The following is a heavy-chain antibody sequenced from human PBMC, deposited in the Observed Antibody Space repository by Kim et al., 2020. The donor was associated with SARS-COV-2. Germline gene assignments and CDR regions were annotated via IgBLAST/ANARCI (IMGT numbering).Heavy chain of an antibody. J-gene: IGHJ4*02. CDR1: GYIFTGNY. Sequence: ASVKVSCEAPGYIFTGNYMHWVRQAPGQGLEWMGRINPNSGGTNYAQRFQGRVTMTRGTSISTAYMELSRLRSDDTAVYYCARGYNFAYDNWGQGTLVTVSS. V-gene: IGHV1-2*06. CDR2: INPNSGGT. D-gene: IGHD1-1*01. CDR3: ARGYNFAYDN.